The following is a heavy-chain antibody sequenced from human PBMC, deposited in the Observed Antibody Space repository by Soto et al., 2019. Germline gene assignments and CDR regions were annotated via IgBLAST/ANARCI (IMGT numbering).Heavy chain of an antibody. J-gene: IGHJ5*02. Sequence: LRLSCAASGFTFSSYAMSWVRQAPGKGLEWVSAISGSGGSTYYADSVKGRFTISRDNSKNTLYLQMNSLRAGDTAVYYCAKDPGVIIAAAGTDWFDPWGQGTLVTVS. V-gene: IGHV3-23*01. CDR1: GFTFSSYA. D-gene: IGHD6-13*01. CDR2: ISGSGGST. CDR3: AKDPGVIIAAAGTDWFDP.